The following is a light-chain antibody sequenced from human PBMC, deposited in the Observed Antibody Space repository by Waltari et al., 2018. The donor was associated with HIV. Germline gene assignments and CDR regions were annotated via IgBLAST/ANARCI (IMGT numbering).Light chain of an antibody. V-gene: IGLV3-25*03. CDR2: KDT. Sequence: SYELTQPPSVSVSPGQTAKLTCSGDALPNQYAHWYQQKPGQAPLLVIYKDTQRPSGIPERFSSSHAGTTVTLIISGVQAEDEADYYCESADNSGTYWVFGGGTKLSVL. J-gene: IGLJ3*02. CDR1: ALPNQY. CDR3: ESADNSGTYWV.